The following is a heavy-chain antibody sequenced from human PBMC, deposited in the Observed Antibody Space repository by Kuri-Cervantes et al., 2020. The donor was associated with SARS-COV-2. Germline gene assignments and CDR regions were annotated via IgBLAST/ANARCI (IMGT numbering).Heavy chain of an antibody. Sequence: GESLKISCTTSGFTFSNYAMTWVRQAPGKGLEWVSTISGSGGSTYYADSVKGRFTLSRDNSKTTVYLQMNRLRADDTAVYYCAKSPRDGYGNWFDPWGQGTLVTVSS. V-gene: IGHV3-23*01. CDR1: GFTFSNYA. CDR3: AKSPRDGYGNWFDP. CDR2: ISGSGGST. D-gene: IGHD5-18*01. J-gene: IGHJ5*02.